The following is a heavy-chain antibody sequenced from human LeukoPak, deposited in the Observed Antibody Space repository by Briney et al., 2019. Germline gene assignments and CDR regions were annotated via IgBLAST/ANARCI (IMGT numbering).Heavy chain of an antibody. V-gene: IGHV3-30*03. D-gene: IGHD2-2*01. CDR1: GFTFSSYG. Sequence: PGGSLRLSCAASGFTFSSYGMHWVRQAPGKGLEWVAVISYDGSNKYYADSVKGRFTISRDNSKNTLYLQMNSLRAEDTAVYYCEAQGYCSSTSCYPWGQGTLVTVSS. CDR2: ISYDGSNK. J-gene: IGHJ5*02. CDR3: EAQGYCSSTSCYP.